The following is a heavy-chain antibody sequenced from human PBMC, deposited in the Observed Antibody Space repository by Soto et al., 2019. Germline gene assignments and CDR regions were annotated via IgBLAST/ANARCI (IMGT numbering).Heavy chain of an antibody. CDR3: ARGGRYGSGSYPGY. CDR1: GGSISSGGYY. CDR2: IYYSEST. V-gene: IGHV4-31*03. D-gene: IGHD3-10*01. Sequence: QVQLQESGPGLVKPSQTLSLTCTVSGGSISSGGYYWSWIRQHPGKGLEWIGYIYYSESTNYNPWLKSRVTIAVDTSKNQFSLKLSSVTAADTAVYYCARGGRYGSGSYPGYWGQGTLVTVSS. J-gene: IGHJ4*02.